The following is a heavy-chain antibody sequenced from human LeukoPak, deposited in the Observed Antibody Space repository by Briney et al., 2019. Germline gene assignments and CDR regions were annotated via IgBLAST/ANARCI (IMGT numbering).Heavy chain of an antibody. V-gene: IGHV5-51*01. CDR2: NCPGDSDT. CDR3: ARRDYYDSSGPHLDY. D-gene: IGHD3-22*01. CDR1: GYSFTSYW. Sequence: GEALKIFCKGSGYSFTSYWIGLGRQIPGKSPEVMGNNCPGDSDTRYSPSFQGQVTISADKSISTAYLQWSSLKASDTAMYYCARRDYYDSSGPHLDYWGQGTLVTVSS. J-gene: IGHJ4*02.